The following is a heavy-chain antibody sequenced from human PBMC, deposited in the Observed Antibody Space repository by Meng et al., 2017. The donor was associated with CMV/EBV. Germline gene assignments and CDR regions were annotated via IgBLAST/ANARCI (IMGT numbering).Heavy chain of an antibody. J-gene: IGHJ6*02. CDR3: AKDIGYGGNSLYGMDV. CDR1: GFTFDDYA. V-gene: IGHV3-9*01. Sequence: LSLTCAASGFTFDDYAMHWVRQAPGKGLEWVPGISWNSGSIGYADSVKGRFTISRDSAKNSLYLQMNSLRAEDTALYYCAKDIGYGGNSLYGMDVWGQGTTVTVSS. D-gene: IGHD4-23*01. CDR2: ISWNSGSI.